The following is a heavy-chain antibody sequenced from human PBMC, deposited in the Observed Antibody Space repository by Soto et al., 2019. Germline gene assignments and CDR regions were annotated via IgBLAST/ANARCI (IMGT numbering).Heavy chain of an antibody. CDR3: AKDRMGASGWFVP. Sequence: GGSLRLSCVASGFSFSSYTMNWVRQAPGKGLEWVSGVSGNGGNTYYADSVKGRCSMSRDNSKNTLYLQLNSLRAEDTAIYYCAKDRMGASGWFVPWGQGTPVTVSS. V-gene: IGHV3-23*01. D-gene: IGHD1-26*01. J-gene: IGHJ5*02. CDR1: GFSFSSYT. CDR2: VSGNGGNT.